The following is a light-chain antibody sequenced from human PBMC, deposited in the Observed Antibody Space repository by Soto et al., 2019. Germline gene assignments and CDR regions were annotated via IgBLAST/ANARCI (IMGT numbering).Light chain of an antibody. J-gene: IGKJ5*01. CDR3: QQYDNSIT. CDR1: QSVSSNN. Sequence: EIVLTQSPGTLSLSPGETATLSCRASQSVSSNNLAWYHQKPGQTARLLIYGASSRATGIPDRFSGSGSGTDFTLTISRLEPEDFAVYYRQQYDNSITFGQGTLLE. V-gene: IGKV3-20*01. CDR2: GAS.